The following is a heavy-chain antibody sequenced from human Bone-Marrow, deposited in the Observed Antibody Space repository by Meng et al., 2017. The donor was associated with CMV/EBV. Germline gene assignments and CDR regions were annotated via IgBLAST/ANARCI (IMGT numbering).Heavy chain of an antibody. CDR1: GYTFTGYY. V-gene: IGHV1-2*02. D-gene: IGHD2-21*01. Sequence: ASVKVSCKASGYTFTGYYMHWVRQAPGQGLEWMGWINPNSGGTNSAQKFQGRVTMTRDTSISTAYMELRRLRSDDTAVYYCARHKTFESVIDLIPDAFAIWGQGTTVTVSS. CDR3: ARHKTFESVIDLIPDAFAI. J-gene: IGHJ3*02. CDR2: INPNSGGT.